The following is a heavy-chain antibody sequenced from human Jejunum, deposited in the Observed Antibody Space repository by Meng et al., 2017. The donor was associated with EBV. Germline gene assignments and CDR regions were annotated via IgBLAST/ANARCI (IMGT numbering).Heavy chain of an antibody. D-gene: IGHD3-16*02. J-gene: IGHJ4*02. CDR1: GGTFSNYA. V-gene: IGHV1-69*06. Sequence: QVQLVQSGAEVKKPGSSGKVSCKASGGTFSNYAFSWVRQAPGQGLEWMGGVIPIFATANYAQRFQGRVTITADKSTSTAYMELRSLRSEDTAVYYCARSSGGVVADYFDYWGQGTLVTVSS. CDR3: ARSSGGVVADYFDY. CDR2: VIPIFATA.